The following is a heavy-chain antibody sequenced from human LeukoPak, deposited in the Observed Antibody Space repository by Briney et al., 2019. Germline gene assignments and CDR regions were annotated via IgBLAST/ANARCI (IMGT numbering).Heavy chain of an antibody. J-gene: IGHJ4*02. CDR2: ISWNSGSI. CDR1: GFTFDDYA. CDR3: AKDRLHHKSITIFGVDTYYFDY. D-gene: IGHD3-3*01. V-gene: IGHV3-9*01. Sequence: GGSLRLSCAASGFTFDDYAMHWVRQAPGKGLEWVSGISWNSGSIGYADSVKGRFTISRDNAKNSLYLQMNSLRAEDTAVYYCAKDRLHHKSITIFGVDTYYFDYWGQGTLVTVSS.